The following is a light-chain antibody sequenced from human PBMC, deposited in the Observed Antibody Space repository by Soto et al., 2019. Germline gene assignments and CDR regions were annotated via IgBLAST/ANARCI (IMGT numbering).Light chain of an antibody. V-gene: IGKV1-9*01. CDR1: QGISSN. CDR2: TTY. CDR3: QQLNSYPIT. J-gene: IGKJ5*01. Sequence: IQMTQSPSSLAASVGDRVTITCRASQGISSNLAWYQQKPGKAPKLLIYTTYTLQSGLTSRFSGSGSGTDFTLNISSLQPEDFATYYCQQLNSYPITFGQGTRLEIK.